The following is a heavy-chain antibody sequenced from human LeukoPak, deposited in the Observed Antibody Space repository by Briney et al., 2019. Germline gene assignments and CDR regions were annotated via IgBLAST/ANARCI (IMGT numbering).Heavy chain of an antibody. CDR1: GYTFTSYY. J-gene: IGHJ4*02. CDR2: INPSGGST. D-gene: IGHD6-13*01. Sequence: ASVKVSCKASGYTFTSYYMHWVRQAPGQGLEWMGIINPSGGSTSYAQKFQGRVTMTRDTPTSTVYMELSSLRSEDTAVYYCARDLQSSSLSGGSDYWGQGTLVTVSS. CDR3: ARDLQSSSLSGGSDY. V-gene: IGHV1-46*01.